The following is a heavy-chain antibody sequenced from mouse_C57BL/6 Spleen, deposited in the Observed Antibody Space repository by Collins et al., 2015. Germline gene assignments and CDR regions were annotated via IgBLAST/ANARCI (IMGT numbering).Heavy chain of an antibody. Sequence: QAHLQQSGAELVRPGASVKMSCKASGYTFTSYNLHWVKRTPRQGLEWIGVIYPGNGDTSYNQNFKGKATLTEDKSSSTGYMQLSSLTSEDSAVYFCAREGFVFWGQGTLVTVSA. CDR3: AREGFVF. J-gene: IGHJ3*01. CDR2: IYPGNGDT. CDR1: GYTFTSYN. V-gene: IGHV1-12*01.